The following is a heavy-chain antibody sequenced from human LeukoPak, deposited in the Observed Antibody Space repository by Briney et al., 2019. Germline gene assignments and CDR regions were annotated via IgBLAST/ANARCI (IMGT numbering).Heavy chain of an antibody. CDR3: ARSLLAAAGTTHYYYYYMDV. D-gene: IGHD6-13*01. CDR1: GYTFTSYG. J-gene: IGHJ6*03. CDR2: INPNSGGT. V-gene: IGHV1-2*02. Sequence: ASVKVSCKASGYTFTSYGISWVRQAPGQGLEWMGWINPNSGGTDYAQKFQGRVTMTRDTSISTAYMELSRLRSDDTAVYYCARSLLAAAGTTHYYYYYMDVWGKGTTVTVSS.